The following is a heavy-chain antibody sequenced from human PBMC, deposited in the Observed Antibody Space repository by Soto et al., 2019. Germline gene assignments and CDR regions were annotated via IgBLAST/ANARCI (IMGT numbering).Heavy chain of an antibody. V-gene: IGHV3-30*18. CDR1: GFTFSSYG. Sequence: PGGSLRLSCAASGFTFSSYGMHWFRQAPGKGLEWVAVISYDGSNKYYADSVKGRFTISRDNSKNTLYVQMNSLRAEDTAVYYCAKDRPVVRGLIITGPLDYWGQGTLVTVSS. J-gene: IGHJ4*02. D-gene: IGHD3-10*01. CDR2: ISYDGSNK. CDR3: AKDRPVVRGLIITGPLDY.